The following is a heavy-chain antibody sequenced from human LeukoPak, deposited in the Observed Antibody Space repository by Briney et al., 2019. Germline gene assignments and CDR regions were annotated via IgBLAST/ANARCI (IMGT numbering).Heavy chain of an antibody. CDR3: ARAIAVTGGRGDY. D-gene: IGHD6-19*01. Sequence: GGSLRLSCAASGFTLSTYTMNWVRQAPGKGLEWVSSISTRNTYIYFADSVKGRFTISRDNANNSLFLQMNNLTAADTAVYYCARAIAVTGGRGDYWGQGTLVTVSS. V-gene: IGHV3-21*01. J-gene: IGHJ4*02. CDR2: ISTRNTYI. CDR1: GFTLSTYT.